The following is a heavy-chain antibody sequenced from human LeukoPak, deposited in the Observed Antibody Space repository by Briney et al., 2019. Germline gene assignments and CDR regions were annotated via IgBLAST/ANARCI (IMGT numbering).Heavy chain of an antibody. CDR2: ITWDGGSA. Sequence: GGSLRLSCAASGFTFDDYTMHWVRQAPGKGLEWVSLITWDGGSAFYADSVKGRFTISRDNSKNSLYVQMNSLRTEDTALYYCAKGKRSSTWYGGFDYWGQGTLVTVSS. CDR1: GFTFDDYT. V-gene: IGHV3-43*01. J-gene: IGHJ4*02. D-gene: IGHD6-13*01. CDR3: AKGKRSSTWYGGFDY.